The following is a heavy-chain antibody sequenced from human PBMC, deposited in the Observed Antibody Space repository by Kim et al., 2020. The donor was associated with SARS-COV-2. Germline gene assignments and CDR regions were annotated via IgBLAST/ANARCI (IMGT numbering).Heavy chain of an antibody. J-gene: IGHJ4*02. CDR1: GLTFSNYA. CDR3: GKKEDAWYAY. CDR2: IGAGGASI. D-gene: IGHD6-13*01. Sequence: GGSLRLSCTASGLTFSNYAMNWVRQGPGKGLEWVSAIGAGGASISYADSVKGRFTISRDNSKNTLYLQMNNLRAEDTAVYYCGKKEDAWYAYWGQGILVTVSS. V-gene: IGHV3-23*01.